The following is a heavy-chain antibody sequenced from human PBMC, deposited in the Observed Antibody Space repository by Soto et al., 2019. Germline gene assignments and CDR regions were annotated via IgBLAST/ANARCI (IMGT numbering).Heavy chain of an antibody. Sequence: PSETLSLTCAVYGGSFSGYYWSWIRQPPGKGLEWIGEINHSGSTNYNPSLKSRVTISVDTSKNQFSLKLSSVTAADTAVYYCARGPVYGLGWFDPWGQGTLVTVYS. D-gene: IGHD4-17*01. CDR2: INHSGST. J-gene: IGHJ5*02. CDR3: ARGPVYGLGWFDP. CDR1: GGSFSGYY. V-gene: IGHV4-34*01.